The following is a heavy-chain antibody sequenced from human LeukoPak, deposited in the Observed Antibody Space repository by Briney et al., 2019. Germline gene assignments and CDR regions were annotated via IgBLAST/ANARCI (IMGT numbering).Heavy chain of an antibody. CDR2: ISGSGGST. D-gene: IGHD3-10*01. J-gene: IGHJ4*02. CDR3: AKDELWFPTY. Sequence: PGGSLRLSCAASGFTLSSDAMSWVRQAPGKGLEWVSAISGSGGSTYYADSVKGRFTISRDNSKNTLYLQMNSLRAADTAVYYCAKDELWFPTYWGQGTLVTVSS. CDR1: GFTLSSDA. V-gene: IGHV3-23*01.